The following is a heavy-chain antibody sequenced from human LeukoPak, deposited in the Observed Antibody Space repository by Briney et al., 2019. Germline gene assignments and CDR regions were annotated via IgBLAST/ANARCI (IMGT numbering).Heavy chain of an antibody. Sequence: PSETLSLTCAVYGGSFSGYYWSWIRQPPGKGLEWIGEINHSGSTNYNPSLKSRVTISVDTSKNQFSLKLSSVTAADAAVYYCASGYYDSSAYYLPEGFDYWGQGTLVTVSS. CDR2: INHSGST. CDR1: GGSFSGYY. J-gene: IGHJ4*02. D-gene: IGHD3-22*01. CDR3: ASGYYDSSAYYLPEGFDY. V-gene: IGHV4-34*01.